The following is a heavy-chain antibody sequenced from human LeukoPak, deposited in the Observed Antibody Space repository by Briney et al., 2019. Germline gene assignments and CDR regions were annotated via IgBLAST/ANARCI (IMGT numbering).Heavy chain of an antibody. D-gene: IGHD3-22*01. V-gene: IGHV4-4*07. J-gene: IGHJ5*02. CDR1: GGSISGYY. CDR3: ARDKGTMIDL. CDR2: IYTSGST. Sequence: SETLSLTCTVSGGSISGYYWSWIRQPAGKGLEWIGRIYTSGSTNYNPSLKSRVTISIDKSKNQFSLKLSSVTAADTAVYYCARDKGTMIDLWGQGTLVTVSS.